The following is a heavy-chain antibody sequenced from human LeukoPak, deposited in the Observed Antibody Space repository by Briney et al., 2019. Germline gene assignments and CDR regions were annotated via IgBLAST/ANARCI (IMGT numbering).Heavy chain of an antibody. CDR1: GDSVSSNSTA. CDR2: TYYRSKWHN. V-gene: IGHV6-1*01. J-gene: IGHJ4*02. Sequence: SQTLSLTCAISGDSVSSNSTAWNWIRQSPSRVLEWLGRTYYRSKWHNDYAGSVKSRITINPDTSKNQFSLQVNSVPPEDTAVYYCAREYSSSGLAFDYWGQGTLVTVSS. D-gene: IGHD6-19*01. CDR3: AREYSSSGLAFDY.